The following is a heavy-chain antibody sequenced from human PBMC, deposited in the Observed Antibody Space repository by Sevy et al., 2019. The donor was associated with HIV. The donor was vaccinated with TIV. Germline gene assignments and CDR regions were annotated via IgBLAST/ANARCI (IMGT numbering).Heavy chain of an antibody. CDR2: ISTSGSTI. J-gene: IGHJ6*02. CDR1: GFTFSSYE. D-gene: IGHD3-22*01. V-gene: IGHV3-48*03. Sequence: GGSLRLSCAASGFTFSSYEMNWVRQAPGKGLKWISYISTSGSTIYYADSVKGRFTISRDNAKNSLYLQMNSLRAEDTAVYYCARDTYYYDIGGYDPAYGMDVWGQGTTVTVSS. CDR3: ARDTYYYDIGGYDPAYGMDV.